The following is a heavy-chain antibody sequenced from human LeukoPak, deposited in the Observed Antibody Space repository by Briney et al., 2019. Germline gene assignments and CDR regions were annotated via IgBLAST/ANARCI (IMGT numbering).Heavy chain of an antibody. Sequence: PSETLSLTCTVSGGSISSGGYYWSWIRQPPGKGLEWIGYIYHSGSTYYNPSLKSRVTISVDRSKNQFSLKLSSVTAADTAVYYCARDTTRLAAAGRAFDIWGQGTMVTVSS. CDR2: IYHSGST. J-gene: IGHJ3*02. V-gene: IGHV4-30-2*01. D-gene: IGHD6-13*01. CDR3: ARDTTRLAAAGRAFDI. CDR1: GGSISSGGYY.